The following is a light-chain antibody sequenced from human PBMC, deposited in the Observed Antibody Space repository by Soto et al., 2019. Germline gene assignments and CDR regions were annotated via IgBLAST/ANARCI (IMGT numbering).Light chain of an antibody. CDR3: QHYNSYSEA. CDR1: QVISTS. CDR2: AAS. Sequence: DIQMTQSPSFLSPFRGDSVTITCLASQVISTSLAWYQVKPGKAPKLLIYAASTLESGVPSRFSATVSGTEFSLTISSLQPDDFATYYCQHYNSYSEAFGQGTKVDIK. J-gene: IGKJ1*01. V-gene: IGKV1-9*01.